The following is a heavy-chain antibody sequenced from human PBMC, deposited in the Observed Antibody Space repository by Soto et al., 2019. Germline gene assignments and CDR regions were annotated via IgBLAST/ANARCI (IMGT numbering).Heavy chain of an antibody. V-gene: IGHV3-53*02. CDR2: FYSGGST. CDR3: ARVSTTAKTFEF. D-gene: IGHD4-17*01. J-gene: IGHJ4*02. Sequence: EVQLVETGGGLSQPGGSLRLSCAASGFTLSSNYMSWVRQAPGKGLEWVSVFYSGGSTYYADSVKGRFTISRDNSKNTLYLQMNSLRAEDTALYYCARVSTTAKTFEFWGQGTLVTVSS. CDR1: GFTLSSNY.